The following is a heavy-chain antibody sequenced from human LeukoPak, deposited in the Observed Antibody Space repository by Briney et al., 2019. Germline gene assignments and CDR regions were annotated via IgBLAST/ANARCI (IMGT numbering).Heavy chain of an antibody. J-gene: IGHJ4*02. V-gene: IGHV3-23*01. D-gene: IGHD3-22*01. Sequence: GSLRLSCSASGFTFSYFAMHWVRQAPGKGLEWVSSITGSSASTYYADSVKGRFTISRDNSKNTLYLQMNSLRAEDTAVYFCAKLDYYDTHWGQGTLVTVSS. CDR1: GFTFSYFA. CDR2: ITGSSAST. CDR3: AKLDYYDTH.